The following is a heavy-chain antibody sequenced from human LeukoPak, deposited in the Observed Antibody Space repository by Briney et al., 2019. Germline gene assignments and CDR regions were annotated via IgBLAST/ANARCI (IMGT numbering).Heavy chain of an antibody. V-gene: IGHV3-48*01. CDR2: ISSNSRDI. CDR1: GFSFSGNH. Sequence: GGSLRLSCAASGFSFSGNHMNWVRQAPGKGLEWVSYISSNSRDIYYADSVVGRFTISRDNIENTLYLQMNSLRAEDTAVYYCARDIHYDSSGYHGAFDIWGQGTMVTVSS. J-gene: IGHJ3*02. D-gene: IGHD3-22*01. CDR3: ARDIHYDSSGYHGAFDI.